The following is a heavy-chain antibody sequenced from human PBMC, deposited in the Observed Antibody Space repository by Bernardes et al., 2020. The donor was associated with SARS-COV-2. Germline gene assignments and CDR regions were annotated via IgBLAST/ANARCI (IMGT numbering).Heavy chain of an antibody. D-gene: IGHD5-12*01. CDR3: ARIREYLGYDLTVGVDV. CDR2: VSTRNSKI. V-gene: IGHV3-21*06. CDR1: GFIFTDYA. J-gene: IGHJ6*02. Sequence: WGSLRLSCVASGFIFTDYAMNWFRQAPGKGLELVSSVSTRNSKIFYSDSVKGRFTISRDNARNSLYLQMNGLRAEDTAVYYCARIREYLGYDLTVGVDVWGQGTTVTVSS.